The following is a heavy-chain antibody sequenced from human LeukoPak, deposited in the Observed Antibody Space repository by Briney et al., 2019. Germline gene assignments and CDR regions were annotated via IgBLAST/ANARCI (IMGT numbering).Heavy chain of an antibody. CDR3: ARDLRPFSGYDNLAFDI. V-gene: IGHV3-30*04. D-gene: IGHD5-12*01. CDR1: GFTFSSYA. J-gene: IGHJ3*02. CDR2: ISYDGSNK. Sequence: GRSLRLSCAASGFTFSSYAMRWVRQAPGKGLEWVAVISYDGSNKYYADSVKGRFTISRDNSKNTLYLQMNSLRAEDTAIYYCARDLRPFSGYDNLAFDIWGQGTVVTVSS.